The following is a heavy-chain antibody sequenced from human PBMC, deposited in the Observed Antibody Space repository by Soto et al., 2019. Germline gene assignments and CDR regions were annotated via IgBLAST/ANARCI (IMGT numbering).Heavy chain of an antibody. CDR1: GGSISSGGYY. CDR2: IYYSGST. CDR3: ARLGLVVNQYGMDV. D-gene: IGHD3-22*01. Sequence: SETLSLTCTVSGGSISSGGYYWSWIRQHPGKGLEWIGYIYYSGSTYYNPSLKSRVTISVDTSKNQFSLKLSSVTAADTAVYYCARLGLVVNQYGMDVWGQGTTVTVSS. V-gene: IGHV4-31*03. J-gene: IGHJ6*02.